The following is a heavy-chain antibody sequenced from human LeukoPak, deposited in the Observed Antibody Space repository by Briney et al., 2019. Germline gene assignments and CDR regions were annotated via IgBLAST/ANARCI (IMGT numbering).Heavy chain of an antibody. V-gene: IGHV3-7*01. CDR1: GFTFSTYW. CDR3: ATDRDNSDWQKRFDS. D-gene: IGHD2-21*02. J-gene: IGHJ4*02. CDR2: INQDASEI. Sequence: GGSLRLSCAASGFTFSTYWMNWCRQAPGKGLEWVGNINQDASEINYVDSVRGRFTISRDNAKNSLHLQMNSLRAEDKAVYYCATDRDNSDWQKRFDSWGQGTLVTVSS.